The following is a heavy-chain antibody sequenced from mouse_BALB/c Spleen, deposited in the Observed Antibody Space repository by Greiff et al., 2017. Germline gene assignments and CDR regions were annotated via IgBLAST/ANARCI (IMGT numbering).Heavy chain of an antibody. CDR2: IWAGGST. J-gene: IGHJ4*01. Sequence: VKLMESGPGLVAPSQSLSITCTVSGFSLTSYGVHWVRQPPGKGLEWLGVIWAGGSTNYNSALMSRLSISKDNSKSQVFLKMNSLQTDDTAMYYCARVLIYYYGSYAMDYWGQGTSVTVSS. CDR3: ARVLIYYYGSYAMDY. D-gene: IGHD1-1*01. V-gene: IGHV2-9*02. CDR1: GFSLTSYG.